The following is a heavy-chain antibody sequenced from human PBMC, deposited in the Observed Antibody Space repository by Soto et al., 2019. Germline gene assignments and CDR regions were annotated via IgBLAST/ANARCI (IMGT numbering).Heavy chain of an antibody. Sequence: QVQLQESGPGLVKPSQNLSLTCTVSGGSISSGGYYWSWIRQHPGKGLEWIGYIYYSGSTYYNPSLKSRVTISVDTSKNQFSLKLSSVTAADTAVYYCAYYDSMGRDAFDIWGQGTMVTVSS. V-gene: IGHV4-31*03. J-gene: IGHJ3*02. CDR3: AYYDSMGRDAFDI. CDR2: IYYSGST. D-gene: IGHD3-22*01. CDR1: GGSISSGGYY.